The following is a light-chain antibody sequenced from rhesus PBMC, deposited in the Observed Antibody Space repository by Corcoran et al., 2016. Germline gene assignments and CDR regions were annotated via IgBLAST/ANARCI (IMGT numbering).Light chain of an antibody. CDR3: QQYNTLPS. Sequence: DIQMTQSPSSLSAAVGDRVTITCRASQGISSYLNWYQQKPGKAPKLLNTYANRLESGVPSSFSCSGSGTEFPLTISSLQPEDFATYYCQQYNTLPSFGQGTKVEIK. J-gene: IGKJ2*01. CDR2: YAN. V-gene: IGKV1-32*01. CDR1: QGISSY.